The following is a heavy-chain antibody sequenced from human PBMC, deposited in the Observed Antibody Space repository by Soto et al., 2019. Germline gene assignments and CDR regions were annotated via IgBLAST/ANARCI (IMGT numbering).Heavy chain of an antibody. CDR3: ARLLNMFDFDY. J-gene: IGHJ4*02. V-gene: IGHV5-51*01. D-gene: IGHD3-10*02. Sequence: GESLKISCKGSGYTFINDWIGWVRQMPGKGLEWMGVIYPGDSDTRYSPSFQGQVTISADKSISTAYLQWSSLKASDTAIYYCARLLNMFDFDYWGQGTLVTVSS. CDR2: IYPGDSDT. CDR1: GYTFINDW.